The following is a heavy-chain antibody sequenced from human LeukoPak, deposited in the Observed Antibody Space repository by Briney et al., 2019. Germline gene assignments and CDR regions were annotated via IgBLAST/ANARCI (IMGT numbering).Heavy chain of an antibody. CDR1: GFTFSSYG. J-gene: IGHJ3*02. D-gene: IGHD3-3*01. CDR2: ISYDGSNK. CDR3: ANGGGKYYDFWSGYPLSGAFGI. V-gene: IGHV3-30*18. Sequence: GGSLRFSCAASGFTFSSYGMHWVRQAPGKGLEWVAVISYDGSNKYYADSVKGRFTISRDNSKNTLYLQMNSLRAEDTAVYYCANGGGKYYDFWSGYPLSGAFGIWGQGTMVTVSS.